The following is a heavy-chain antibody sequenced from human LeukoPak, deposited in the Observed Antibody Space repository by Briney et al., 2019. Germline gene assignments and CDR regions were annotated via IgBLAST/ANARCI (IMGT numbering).Heavy chain of an antibody. CDR3: ARTTEAHSWRTRYYDYYMDV. V-gene: IGHV4-39*07. CDR2: IYYSGST. CDR1: GGSISSSSYY. J-gene: IGHJ6*03. D-gene: IGHD6-13*01. Sequence: PSETLSLTCTVSGGSISSSSYYWGWIRQPPGTGLEWLGNIYYSGSTYYNPSLKSRVTISVDTSKNQFSLKLSSVTAADTAVYYCARTTEAHSWRTRYYDYYMDVWGKGTTVTVSS.